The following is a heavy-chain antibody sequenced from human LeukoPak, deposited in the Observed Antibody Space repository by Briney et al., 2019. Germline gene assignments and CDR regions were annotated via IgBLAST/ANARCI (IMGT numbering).Heavy chain of an antibody. J-gene: IGHJ5*02. CDR3: ARKGITIFGVVNNNWFDP. Sequence: GGSLRLSCAASGFTFSSYWMSWVRQAPGKGLEWVANIKQDGSEKYYVDSVKGRFTISRDNAENSLYLQMNSLRAEDTAVYYCARKGITIFGVVNNNWFDPWGQGTLVTVSS. CDR1: GFTFSSYW. V-gene: IGHV3-7*01. D-gene: IGHD3-3*01. CDR2: IKQDGSEK.